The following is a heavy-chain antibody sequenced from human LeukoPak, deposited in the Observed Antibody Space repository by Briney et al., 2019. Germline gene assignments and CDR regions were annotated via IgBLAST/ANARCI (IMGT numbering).Heavy chain of an antibody. CDR2: ISSSSSYI. V-gene: IGHV3-21*01. D-gene: IGHD6-19*01. J-gene: IGHJ5*02. Sequence: GGSLRLSCAASGFTFSSYSMNWVRQAPGKGLEWVSSISSSSSYIYYADSVKGRFTTSRDNAKNSLYLQMNSLRAEDTAVYYCARGYSSGWNSWFDPWGQGTLVTVSP. CDR3: ARGYSSGWNSWFDP. CDR1: GFTFSSYS.